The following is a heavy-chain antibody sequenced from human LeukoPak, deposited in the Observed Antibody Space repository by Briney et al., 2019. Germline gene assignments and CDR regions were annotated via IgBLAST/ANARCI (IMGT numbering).Heavy chain of an antibody. CDR3: ARAPGSYYFDY. Sequence: ASVKVSCKASGYTFTSYYMHWVRRAPGQGLEWMGIINPSGGSTSYAQKFQGRVTMTRDTSTSTVYMELSSLRSEDTAVYYCARAPGSYYFDYWGQGTLVTVSS. J-gene: IGHJ4*02. D-gene: IGHD3-10*01. CDR2: INPSGGST. CDR1: GYTFTSYY. V-gene: IGHV1-46*01.